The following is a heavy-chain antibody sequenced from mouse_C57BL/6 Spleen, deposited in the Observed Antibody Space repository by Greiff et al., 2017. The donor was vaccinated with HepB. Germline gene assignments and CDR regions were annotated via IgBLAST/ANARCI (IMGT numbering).Heavy chain of an antibody. Sequence: DVKLVESGGGLVKPGGSLKLSCAASGFTFSSYAMSWVRQTPEKRLEWVATISDGGSYTYYPDNVKGRFTISRDNAKNNLYLPMSHLKSEDTAMYYCERAGAQATGAMDYWGQGTSVTVAS. V-gene: IGHV5-4*03. J-gene: IGHJ4*01. D-gene: IGHD3-2*02. CDR2: ISDGGSYT. CDR1: GFTFSSYA. CDR3: ERAGAQATGAMDY.